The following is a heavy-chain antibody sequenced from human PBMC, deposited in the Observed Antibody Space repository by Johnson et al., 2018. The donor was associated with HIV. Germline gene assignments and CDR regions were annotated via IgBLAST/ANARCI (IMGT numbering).Heavy chain of an antibody. J-gene: IGHJ3*02. Sequence: QVQLVESGGGVVQTGTSLRLSCVASGFTFNTYGMHWVRQAPGKGLEWVALMSHDGSNKYYTDPVKGRFTISRDNSKNALYLQMHNLTTEDTAVYYCAKGYYDSPFGFDIWGQGTMVIVSS. CDR3: AKGYYDSPFGFDI. D-gene: IGHD3-3*01. V-gene: IGHV3-30*18. CDR2: MSHDGSNK. CDR1: GFTFNTYG.